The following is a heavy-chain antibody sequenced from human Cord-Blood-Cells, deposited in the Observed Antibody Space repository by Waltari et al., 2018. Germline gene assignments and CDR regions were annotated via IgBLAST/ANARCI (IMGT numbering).Heavy chain of an antibody. J-gene: IGHJ4*02. D-gene: IGHD2-8*01. CDR1: GGSFSGYY. CDR2: INHSGST. CDR3: ARGYCTNGVCNHYFDY. V-gene: IGHV4-34*01. Sequence: QVQLQQWGAGLLKPSETLSLTCAVYGGSFSGYYWSWIRQPPGKGLEWIGEINHSGSTNYNPSLKSRVTISVDTSKNQFSLKLSSVTAADTAVYYCARGYCTNGVCNHYFDYWGQGTLVTVSS.